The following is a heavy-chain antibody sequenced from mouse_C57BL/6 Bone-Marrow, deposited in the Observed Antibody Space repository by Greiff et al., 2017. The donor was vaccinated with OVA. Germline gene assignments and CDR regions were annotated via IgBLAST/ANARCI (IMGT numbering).Heavy chain of an antibody. V-gene: IGHV1-15*01. D-gene: IGHD1-1*01. Sequence: VQLVESGAELVRPGASVTLSCKASGYTFTDYEMHWVKQTPVHGLEWIGAIDPETGGTAYNQKFKGKALLTADKSSSTAYMELRSLTSEDSAVYYCTRWGFYYGSSYRYLDYWGQGTTLTVSS. J-gene: IGHJ2*01. CDR3: TRWGFYYGSSYRYLDY. CDR1: GYTFTDYE. CDR2: IDPETGGT.